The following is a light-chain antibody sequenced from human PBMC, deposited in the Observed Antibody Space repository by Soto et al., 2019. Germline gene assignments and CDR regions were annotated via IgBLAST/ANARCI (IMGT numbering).Light chain of an antibody. Sequence: SYELIQPPSMSVAPGQMATITCGGNNIGSKSVQWYQQKSGQAPVLVVYDDSDRPSGIPERFSGSNSGNTATLTISRVEAEDEADYSCQVWDSGPDHVVFGGGTKVTVL. CDR2: DDS. J-gene: IGLJ2*01. CDR3: QVWDSGPDHVV. CDR1: NIGSKS. V-gene: IGLV3-21*02.